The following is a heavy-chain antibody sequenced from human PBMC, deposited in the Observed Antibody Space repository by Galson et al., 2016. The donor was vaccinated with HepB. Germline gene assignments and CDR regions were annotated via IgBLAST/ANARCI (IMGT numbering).Heavy chain of an antibody. J-gene: IGHJ4*02. D-gene: IGHD2-2*01. CDR2: ISYDGRHE. CDR3: ARDRYRAAGLSDL. V-gene: IGHV3-30*04. CDR1: GFAFSXYA. Sequence: SLRLSCAGSGFAFSXYAVHWVRQAPXKGLXWVSVISYDGRHENYADFVKGRFTVSRDTSKRTVSLHMTSLTPDDSAVYFCARDRYRAAGLSDLWGPGTLVIVSS.